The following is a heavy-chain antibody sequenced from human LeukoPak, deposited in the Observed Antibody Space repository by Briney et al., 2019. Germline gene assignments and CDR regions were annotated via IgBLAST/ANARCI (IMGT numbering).Heavy chain of an antibody. V-gene: IGHV3-33*01. Sequence: GGSLRLSCAASGFTFSTYGIHWVRQAPGKGLEWVAVIWYDGSIKYYADSVKGRFTIPRDNSKNTLFLQMNSLRAEDTAVYYCARSLERDYHGSNYYMNNWFDPWGQGTLVTVSS. CDR1: GFTFSTYG. CDR3: ARSLERDYHGSNYYMNNWFDP. CDR2: IWYDGSIK. D-gene: IGHD3-10*01. J-gene: IGHJ5*02.